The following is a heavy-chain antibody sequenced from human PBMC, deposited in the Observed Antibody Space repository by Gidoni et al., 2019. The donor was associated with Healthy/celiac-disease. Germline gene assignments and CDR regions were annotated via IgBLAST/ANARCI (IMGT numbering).Heavy chain of an antibody. CDR1: GGSISSYY. CDR2: IYYSGST. Sequence: QVQLQESGPGLVKPSETLSLTCTVSGGSISSYYWSWIRQPPGKGLEWIGYIYYSGSTNYNPSLKSRVTISVDTSKNQFSLKLSSVTAADTAVYYCARVALAYCGGDCYSGWFDPWGQGTLVTVSS. CDR3: ARVALAYCGGDCYSGWFDP. J-gene: IGHJ5*02. D-gene: IGHD2-21*02. V-gene: IGHV4-59*01.